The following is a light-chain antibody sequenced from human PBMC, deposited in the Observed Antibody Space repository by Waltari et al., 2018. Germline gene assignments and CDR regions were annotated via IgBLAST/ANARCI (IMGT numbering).Light chain of an antibody. Sequence: QSALTQPASVSGSPGQSITISCPGTSSDVGDYNLVPWYQQHAGQVPKLIIYEVNKRPSGFSTRFSGSRSGNTASLTISGLQAEDEATYFCCSYAGTTSWLFGGGTKVTVL. V-gene: IGLV2-23*02. CDR3: CSYAGTTSWL. J-gene: IGLJ3*02. CDR1: SSDVGDYNL. CDR2: EVN.